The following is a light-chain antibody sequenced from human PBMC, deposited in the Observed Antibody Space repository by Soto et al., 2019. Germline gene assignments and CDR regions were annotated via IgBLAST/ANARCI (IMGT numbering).Light chain of an antibody. CDR3: QKYNSAPWT. V-gene: IGKV1-27*01. CDR1: QGISNY. Sequence: DIQMTQSPSSLSASVGDRVTITCRASQGISNYLAWYQQQPGKVPKLLIYVASTLQSGVPSRFSGSGSRTDFTLTISSLQPEDVATYYCQKYNSAPWTCGQGTKVEIK. CDR2: VAS. J-gene: IGKJ1*01.